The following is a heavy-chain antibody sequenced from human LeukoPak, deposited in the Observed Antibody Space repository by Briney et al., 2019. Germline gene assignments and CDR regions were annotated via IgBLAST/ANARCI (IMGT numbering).Heavy chain of an antibody. CDR2: IYYSGST. Sequence: SETLSLTCTVSGGSISSYYWSWIRQPPGKGLEWIGYIYYSGSTNYNPSLNSRVTISVDTSKNQFSLKLSSVTAADTAVYYCARVAGGLSPFDYWGRGTLVTVSS. V-gene: IGHV4-59*01. J-gene: IGHJ4*02. CDR1: GGSISSYY. CDR3: ARVAGGLSPFDY. D-gene: IGHD3-16*02.